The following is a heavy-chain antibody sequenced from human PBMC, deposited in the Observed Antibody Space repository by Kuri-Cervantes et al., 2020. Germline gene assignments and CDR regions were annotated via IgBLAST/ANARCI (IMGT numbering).Heavy chain of an antibody. V-gene: IGHV1-69*13. CDR2: IIPIFGTA. CDR3: ARDQQYCSSTSCSNRGGFWFDP. CDR1: GGTFSSYA. D-gene: IGHD2-2*01. J-gene: IGHJ5*02. Sequence: SVKVSCKASGGTFSSYAISWVRQAPGQGLEWMGGIIPIFGTANYAQKFQGRVTITADESTSTAYMELSSLRSEDTAVYYCARDQQYCSSTSCSNRGGFWFDPWGQGTLVTVSS.